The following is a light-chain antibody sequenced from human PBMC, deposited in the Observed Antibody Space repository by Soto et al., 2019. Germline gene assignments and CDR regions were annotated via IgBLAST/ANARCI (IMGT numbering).Light chain of an antibody. CDR1: LNVNSY. CDR3: QQRQYRPPIA. Sequence: VLKKYPGNLRLSPGERATLSCRASLNVNSYLAWYQQKPGQAPRLLIYDASNRAAGIPARFSGSGSGTDFTLTISGLGPEDFALYYCQQRQYRPPIAFGQGTRLEIK. J-gene: IGKJ5*01. CDR2: DAS. V-gene: IGKV3-11*01.